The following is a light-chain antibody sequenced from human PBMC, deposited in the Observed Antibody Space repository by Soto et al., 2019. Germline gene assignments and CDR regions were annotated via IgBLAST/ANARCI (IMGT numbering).Light chain of an antibody. CDR1: QSISSW. Sequence: DIQMTQSPSTLSASVGDRVPITCRASQSISSWLAWYQQKPGKAPKLLIYKASSLESGVPSRFSVSGSGTEFTLTISSLHPDAFATYYCQQYNSFTTFGQGTKVEIK. CDR3: QQYNSFTT. V-gene: IGKV1-5*03. J-gene: IGKJ1*01. CDR2: KAS.